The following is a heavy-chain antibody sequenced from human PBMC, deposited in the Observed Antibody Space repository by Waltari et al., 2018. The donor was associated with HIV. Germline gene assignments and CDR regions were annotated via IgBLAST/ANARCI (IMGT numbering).Heavy chain of an antibody. Sequence: QVQLVESGGGVAQPGRSLRLSCAASGFSFRNYAMHWVRQAPGKGLEWLTLISYDETNEYYTDSVRGRFTISRDNSKNMLYLQMNNLRPEDTAIYYRVVSSFDYWGQGTLVTVSS. CDR2: ISYDETNE. V-gene: IGHV3-30*03. CDR1: GFSFRNYA. CDR3: VVSSFDY. J-gene: IGHJ4*02. D-gene: IGHD3-10*01.